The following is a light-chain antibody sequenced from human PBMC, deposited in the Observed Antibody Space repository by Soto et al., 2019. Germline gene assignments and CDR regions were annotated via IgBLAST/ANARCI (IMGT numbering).Light chain of an antibody. CDR1: SSDVGGYDY. Sequence: QSVLTQPASVSGSPGQSITISCTGTSSDVGGYDYVSWYQQNPGKAPKLLISDVTDRVSGVSYLFSGSKSGNTATLTISGLQAEDEDDDYCSTGTNSLIHVVFGGGTKLTVL. CDR2: DVT. V-gene: IGLV2-14*01. J-gene: IGLJ3*02. CDR3: STGTNSLIHVV.